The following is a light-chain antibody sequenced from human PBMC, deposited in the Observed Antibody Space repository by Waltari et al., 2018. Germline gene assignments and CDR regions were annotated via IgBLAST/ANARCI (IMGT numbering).Light chain of an antibody. Sequence: DAVMTQSPLSLPVNLGQPASISCRSSQSLVHGDGNTYLIWFQQRPGQSPRRLIYKVSTRDYGVPDRFIGSGSGTDFTLKISRVEAEDVGVYYCMQATQWPYTFGQGTKLEIK. CDR2: KVS. V-gene: IGKV2-30*02. CDR1: QSLVHGDGNTY. J-gene: IGKJ2*01. CDR3: MQATQWPYT.